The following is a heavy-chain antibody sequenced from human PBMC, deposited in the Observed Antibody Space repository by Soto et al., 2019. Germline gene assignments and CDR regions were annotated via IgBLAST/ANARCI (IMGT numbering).Heavy chain of an antibody. V-gene: IGHV4-31*03. Sequence: SETLSLTCTFSGGSISSGGYYCSWIRQHPGKGLEWIGYIYYSGSTYYNPSLKSRVTISVDTSKNQFSLKLSSVTAADTAVYYCARGGSGAIFGVVYWFDPWGQGTLVTVSS. D-gene: IGHD3-3*01. J-gene: IGHJ5*02. CDR3: ARGGSGAIFGVVYWFDP. CDR1: GGSISSGGYY. CDR2: IYYSGST.